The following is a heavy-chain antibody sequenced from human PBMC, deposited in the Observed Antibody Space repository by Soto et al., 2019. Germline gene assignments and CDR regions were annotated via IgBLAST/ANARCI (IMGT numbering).Heavy chain of an antibody. CDR2: ISSSSHI. J-gene: IGHJ4*02. CDR1: GFTFSSYS. Sequence: LRLSCAASGFTFSSYSMNWVRQAPGRGLEWVSSISSSSHIYYADSVKGRFTISRDNAKNSLYLQMNSLRAEDTAVYYCARYLAADGLDSSGQGPLVTVYS. V-gene: IGHV3-21*01. D-gene: IGHD6-13*01. CDR3: ARYLAADGLDS.